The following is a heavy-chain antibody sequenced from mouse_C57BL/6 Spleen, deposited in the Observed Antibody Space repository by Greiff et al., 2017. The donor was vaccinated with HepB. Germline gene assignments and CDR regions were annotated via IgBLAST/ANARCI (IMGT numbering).Heavy chain of an antibody. CDR2: IYPGDGDT. D-gene: IGHD2-3*01. CDR1: GYAFSSYW. CDR3: AREVYDGYYVTMDY. J-gene: IGHJ4*01. V-gene: IGHV1-80*01. Sequence: LQESGAELVKPGASVKISCKASGYAFSSYWMNWVKQRPGKGLEWIGQIYPGDGDTNYNGKFKGKATLTADKSSSTAYMQLSSLTSEDSAVYFCAREVYDGYYVTMDYWGQGTSVTVSS.